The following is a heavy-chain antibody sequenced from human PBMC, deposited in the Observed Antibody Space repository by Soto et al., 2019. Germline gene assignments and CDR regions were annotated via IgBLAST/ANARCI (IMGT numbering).Heavy chain of an antibody. J-gene: IGHJ6*02. D-gene: IGHD5-12*01. V-gene: IGHV4-4*07. CDR1: GGSISSYY. CDR2: IYTSGST. CDR3: ARDRWLPSPAYSYGMDV. Sequence: PSETLSLTCTVSGGSISSYYWSWIRQPAGKGLEWIGRIYTSGSTNYNPSLKSRVTMSVDTSKNQFSLKLSSVTAADTAVYYCARDRWLPSPAYSYGMDVWGQGTTVTVSS.